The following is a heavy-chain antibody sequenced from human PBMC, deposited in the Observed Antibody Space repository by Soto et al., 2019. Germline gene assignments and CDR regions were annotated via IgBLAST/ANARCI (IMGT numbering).Heavy chain of an antibody. V-gene: IGHV4-34*01. D-gene: IGHD3-3*01. CDR1: GGSFSGYY. CDR3: ARGISPTIFGTVPTPNWFDP. CDR2: INHSGST. Sequence: PSETLSLTXAVYGGSFSGYYWSWIRQPPGKGLEWIGEINHSGSTNQNPSLRSRVTISEDTSKTQFSLKLTSVTSADTAVYYCARGISPTIFGTVPTPNWFDPWGQGTQVTVSS. J-gene: IGHJ5*02.